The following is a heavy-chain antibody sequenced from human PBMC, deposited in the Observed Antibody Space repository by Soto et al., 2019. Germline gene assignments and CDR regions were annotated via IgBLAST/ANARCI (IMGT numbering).Heavy chain of an antibody. CDR2: MNPDSGDT. D-gene: IGHD7-27*01. Sequence: QVQLVQSGAEVKKPGASVRASCKASGYAFTTYDINWMRQAPGQGLEWLGWMNPDSGDTGYAQKFQGRVTMTRSTSISTAYMELSSLTSQDTAVYFCARNRRETGDFDYWGQGTLVTVSS. CDR1: GYAFTTYD. CDR3: ARNRRETGDFDY. V-gene: IGHV1-8*01. J-gene: IGHJ4*02.